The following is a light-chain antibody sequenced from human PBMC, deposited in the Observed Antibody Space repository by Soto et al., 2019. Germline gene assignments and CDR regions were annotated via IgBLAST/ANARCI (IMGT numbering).Light chain of an antibody. J-gene: IGKJ1*01. V-gene: IGKV4-1*01. Sequence: DIVMTQSPDSLAVSLGERATINCKSSQSVLYSSNNKTYLAWYQQKPGKPPKLLIYSASTRGSGVPDRFSGSGSGTDFTLTISSLQAEDVEVYYCEQYYSTPRTFCQGTKVEIK. CDR2: SAS. CDR1: QSVLYSSNNKTY. CDR3: EQYYSTPRT.